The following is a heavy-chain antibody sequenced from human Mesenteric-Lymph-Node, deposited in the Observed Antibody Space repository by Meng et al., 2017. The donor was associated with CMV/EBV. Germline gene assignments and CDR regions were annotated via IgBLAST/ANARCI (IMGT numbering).Heavy chain of an antibody. Sequence: GGSLRLSCAASGFTFSSYSMNWVRQAPGKGLEWISYISSSGSNIHYADSVKGRFTISRDNAKNLLYLQMNSLRAEDTAVYYCARDTNYNDAFDFWGQGTMVTVSS. D-gene: IGHD3-10*01. CDR1: GFTFSSYS. CDR2: ISSSGSNI. V-gene: IGHV3-48*04. CDR3: ARDTNYNDAFDF. J-gene: IGHJ3*01.